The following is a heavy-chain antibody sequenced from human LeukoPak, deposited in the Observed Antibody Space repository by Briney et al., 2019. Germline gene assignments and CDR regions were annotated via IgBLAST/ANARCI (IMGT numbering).Heavy chain of an antibody. CDR3: ARDSYSSGWYRFDY. CDR1: GDSVSSNSAA. Sequence: SQTLSLTCAISGDSVSSNSAAWNWIRQSPSRGLEWLGRTYYRSKWSSDYVVFVKSRITINPDTSKNQFSLQLNSVTPEDTAVYYCARDSYSSGWYRFDYWGQGTLVTVSS. CDR2: TYYRSKWSS. V-gene: IGHV6-1*01. D-gene: IGHD6-19*01. J-gene: IGHJ4*02.